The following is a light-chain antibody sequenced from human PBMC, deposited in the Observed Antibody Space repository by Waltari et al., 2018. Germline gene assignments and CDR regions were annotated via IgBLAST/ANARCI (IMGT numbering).Light chain of an antibody. CDR3: QHYNSYPLT. CDR1: QSISSW. V-gene: IGKV1-5*03. CDR2: KAS. J-gene: IGKJ4*01. Sequence: DIQMTQSPSTLSASVGDRVTITCRASQSISSWLAWYQQKPGQAPKLLIYKASSLESGVPSRFSGTESGTEFTLTISSLQADDFATYYCQHYNSYPLTFGGGTKVEIK.